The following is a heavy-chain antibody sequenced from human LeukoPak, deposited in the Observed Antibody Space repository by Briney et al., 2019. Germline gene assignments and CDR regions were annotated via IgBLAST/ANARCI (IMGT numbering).Heavy chain of an antibody. CDR2: ISICSSYI. D-gene: IGHD4-23*01. V-gene: IGHV3-21*01. CDR1: GFIFSSYS. CDR3: ARVPAARLRWARGLDY. J-gene: IGHJ4*02. Sequence: GGSLRLSCAASGFIFSSYSMHWVRQAPGKGVEGVSSISICSSYIYYAHSVKGRFIITRHNAKNSLYLQTNSLRAEDTAVYYCARVPAARLRWARGLDYWGQGTLVTVSS.